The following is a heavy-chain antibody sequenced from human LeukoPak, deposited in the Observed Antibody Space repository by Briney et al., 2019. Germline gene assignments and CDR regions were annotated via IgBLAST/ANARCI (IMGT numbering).Heavy chain of an antibody. V-gene: IGHV4-38-2*01. J-gene: IGHJ4*02. CDR3: ASYKTYYDSSGNPFDY. CDR1: GSSINSVYS. Sequence: SETLSLTCSVFGSSINSVYSWGWIRQPPGKGLEWIGSIYHNGNTYYNSSLKSRVTISVHTSENQFSLELSSVTAADTAVYYCASYKTYYDSSGNPFDYWGQGTLVTVSS. CDR2: IYHNGNT. D-gene: IGHD3-22*01.